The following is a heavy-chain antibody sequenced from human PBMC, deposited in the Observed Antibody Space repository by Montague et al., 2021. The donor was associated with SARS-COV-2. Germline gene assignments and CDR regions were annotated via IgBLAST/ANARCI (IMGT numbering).Heavy chain of an antibody. CDR1: GFTFTSSA. V-gene: IGHV1-58*01. Sequence: SVKVSFKASGFTFTSSAVQWVRQARGQRLEWIGWIVVGSGNTNYAQEFQERVTITRDMSTSTAYMELSSLRSEDTAVYYCAAESITGPQGWFDYWGQGTLVTVSS. CDR2: IVVGSGNT. J-gene: IGHJ4*02. CDR3: AAESITGPQGWFDY. D-gene: IGHD1-20*01.